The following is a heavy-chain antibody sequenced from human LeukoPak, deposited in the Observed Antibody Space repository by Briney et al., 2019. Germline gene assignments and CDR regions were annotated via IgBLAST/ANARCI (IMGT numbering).Heavy chain of an antibody. V-gene: IGHV1-8*01. J-gene: IGHJ5*02. CDR1: GYTFTNYD. Sequence: GASVKVSCKASGYTFTNYDINWVRQATGQGPEWMGWMNPKSGNTDYAQKFQGRVTMTRNTSISTVYMELSSLRSDDTAVYCCARDQDIVVVVAALRQREMGGFDPWGQGTLVTVSS. CDR2: MNPKSGNT. CDR3: ARDQDIVVVVAALRQREMGGFDP. D-gene: IGHD2-15*01.